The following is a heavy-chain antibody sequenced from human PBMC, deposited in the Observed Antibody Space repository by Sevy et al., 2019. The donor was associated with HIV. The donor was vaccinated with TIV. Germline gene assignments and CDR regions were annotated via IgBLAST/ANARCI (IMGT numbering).Heavy chain of an antibody. CDR1: GFIFSSYA. J-gene: IGHJ4*02. CDR3: ANLGTSYYESSSYYYQAPFDY. CDR2: ISRSGGRT. D-gene: IGHD3-22*01. V-gene: IGHV3-23*01. Sequence: GGSLRLSCAASGFIFSSYAMSWVRQAPGKGLEWVSGISRSGGRTYYADSVKGRFTISRDNSKNTLYLQMKSLRAEDTAVYYCANLGTSYYESSSYYYQAPFDYWGQGPLVTVSS.